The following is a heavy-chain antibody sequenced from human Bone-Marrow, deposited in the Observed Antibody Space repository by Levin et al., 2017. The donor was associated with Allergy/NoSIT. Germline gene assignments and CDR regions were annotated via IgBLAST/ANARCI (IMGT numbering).Heavy chain of an antibody. Sequence: GGSLRLSCAASGFTFSRFAMHWVRQAPGKGLEWVTVISDDGSEKYYEDSVKGRFTISRDNSKNTLYLQMNSLRIEDTAVYYCARAPGYFDNSGYFDAFDIWGQGTTVSVSA. D-gene: IGHD3-22*01. CDR2: ISDDGSEK. CDR3: ARAPGYFDNSGYFDAFDI. V-gene: IGHV3-30-3*01. CDR1: GFTFSRFA. J-gene: IGHJ3*02.